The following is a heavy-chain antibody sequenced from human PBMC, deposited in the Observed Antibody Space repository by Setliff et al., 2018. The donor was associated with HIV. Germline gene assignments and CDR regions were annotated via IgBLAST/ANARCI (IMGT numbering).Heavy chain of an antibody. Sequence: SETLSLTCTVSGGSISTYYWSWIRQPPGKGLEWIGYIYYSGSTNYNPSLKSRVTISVDTSKNQFSLKLSSVTAADTAVYYCAVAPSDYYYYYMDVWGKGTTVTVSS. CDR2: IYYSGST. J-gene: IGHJ6*03. CDR3: AVAPSDYYYYYMDV. D-gene: IGHD2-15*01. CDR1: GGSISTYY. V-gene: IGHV4-59*01.